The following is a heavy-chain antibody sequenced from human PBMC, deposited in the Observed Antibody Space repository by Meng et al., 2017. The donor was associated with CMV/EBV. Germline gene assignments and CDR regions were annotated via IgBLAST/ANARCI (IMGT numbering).Heavy chain of an antibody. Sequence: GESLKISCAASGFTFSSYGMHWVRQAPGKGLEWVAFIRYDGSNKYYADSVKGRFTISRDNSKNTLYLQMNSLRAEGTAVYYCAKDGVSTTSGYYGMDVWGQGTTVTVSS. D-gene: IGHD2-2*01. CDR3: AKDGVSTTSGYYGMDV. J-gene: IGHJ6*02. CDR1: GFTFSSYG. CDR2: IRYDGSNK. V-gene: IGHV3-30*02.